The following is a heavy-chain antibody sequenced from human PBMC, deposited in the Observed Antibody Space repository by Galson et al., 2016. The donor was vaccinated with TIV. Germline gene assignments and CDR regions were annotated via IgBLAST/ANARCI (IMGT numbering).Heavy chain of an antibody. CDR2: IVGTGGTT. CDR1: GFTFSTYA. CDR3: AKQWLKDYYGMDV. V-gene: IGHV3-23*01. D-gene: IGHD6-19*01. Sequence: SLRLSCAASGFTFSTYAMNWVRQAPGKGLEWVSGIVGTGGTTYYADSVKGRFTISRDISKNTLYLQMHSLRPDDTAVYYCAKQWLKDYYGMDVWGPGTLVTVSS. J-gene: IGHJ6*02.